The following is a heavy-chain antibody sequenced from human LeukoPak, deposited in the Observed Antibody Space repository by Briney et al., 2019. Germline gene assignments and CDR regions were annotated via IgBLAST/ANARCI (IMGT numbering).Heavy chain of an antibody. D-gene: IGHD7-27*01. V-gene: IGHV3-21*01. CDR3: ARDYRWGSDPDGMDV. CDR1: GFTFSSYW. J-gene: IGHJ6*02. CDR2: ISSSSSHI. Sequence: GGSLRLSCAASGFTFSSYWMHWVRQAPGKGLEWVSSISSSSSHINYVDSVKGRFTISRDNAKKSVYLQMNSLRAEDTAVYYCARDYRWGSDPDGMDVWGQGTTVTVSS.